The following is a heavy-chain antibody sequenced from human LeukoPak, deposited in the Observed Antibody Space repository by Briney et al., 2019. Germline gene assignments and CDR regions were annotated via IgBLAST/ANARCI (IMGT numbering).Heavy chain of an antibody. V-gene: IGHV3-7*03. CDR1: GFTFMTYW. CDR3: AKQDHLTYYYGSGSYYNPYYFDY. J-gene: IGHJ4*02. D-gene: IGHD3-10*01. CDR2: INQDESER. Sequence: GGSLRLSCAASGFTFMTYWMSWVRQAPGKGLEWVANINQDESERYYVDSVKGRFTISRDNSKNTLYLQMNSLRAEDTAVYYCAKQDHLTYYYGSGSYYNPYYFDYWGQGTLVTVSS.